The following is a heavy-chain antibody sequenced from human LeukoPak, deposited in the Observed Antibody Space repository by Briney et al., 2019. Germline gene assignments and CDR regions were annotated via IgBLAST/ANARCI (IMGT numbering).Heavy chain of an antibody. Sequence: GRSLRLSCAASGFTFSSYWMSWVRQAPGKGLEWVANIKQDGSEKYYVDSVKGRFTISRDNAKNSLYLQMNSLRAEDTAVYYCARRSSGYCSSTSCYAYHYYYYGMDVWGKGTTVTVSS. CDR1: GFTFSSYW. CDR2: IKQDGSEK. J-gene: IGHJ6*04. V-gene: IGHV3-7*03. D-gene: IGHD2-2*01. CDR3: ARRSSGYCSSTSCYAYHYYYYGMDV.